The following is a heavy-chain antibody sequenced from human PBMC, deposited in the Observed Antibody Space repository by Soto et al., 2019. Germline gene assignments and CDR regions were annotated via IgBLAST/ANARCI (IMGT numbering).Heavy chain of an antibody. CDR1: GFTFSSYS. J-gene: IGHJ6*02. D-gene: IGHD6-19*01. CDR3: ARVLEEAVQPAKSLSFDSFSGMDV. Sequence: KPGGSLRLSCAASGFTFSSYSVNWVRQAPGKGLEWVSFISSSSSYIYYGDSVKGRFTVSRDNAKNSLYLEMNSLRAEDTAVYFCARVLEEAVQPAKSLSFDSFSGMDVWGQGTTVTVSS. CDR2: ISSSSSYI. V-gene: IGHV3-21*01.